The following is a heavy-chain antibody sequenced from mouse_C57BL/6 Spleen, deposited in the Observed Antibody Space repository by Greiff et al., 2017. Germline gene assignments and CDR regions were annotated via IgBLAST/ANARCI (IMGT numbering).Heavy chain of an antibody. J-gene: IGHJ2*01. CDR3: AREGLYGNYEGDFDY. CDR2: INPSSGYT. V-gene: IGHV1-4*01. CDR1: GYTFTSYT. D-gene: IGHD2-1*01. Sequence: QVQLQQSGAELARPGASVKMSCKASGYTFTSYTMHWVKQRPGQGLEWIGYINPSSGYTKYNQKFKDKATLTADKSSSTAYMQLSSLTSEDSAVYYCAREGLYGNYEGDFDYSGQGTTLTVSS.